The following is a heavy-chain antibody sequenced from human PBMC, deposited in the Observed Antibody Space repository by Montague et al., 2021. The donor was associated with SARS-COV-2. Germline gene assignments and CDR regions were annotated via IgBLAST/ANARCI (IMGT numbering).Heavy chain of an antibody. CDR2: ISYDGSNK. CDR1: GFTFSSYG. J-gene: IGHJ6*02. V-gene: IGHV3-30*18. D-gene: IGHD2-2*01. Sequence: SLRLSCAASGFTFSSYGIHWDRQAPGKGLEWVAVISYDGSNKHYADSVKGRFTISRDNSKNTLYLQMNSLRAEDTAVYYCAKDQGDCSSSRCFRGWTYYYYGMDVWGQGTTVTVSS. CDR3: AKDQGDCSSSRCFRGWTYYYYGMDV.